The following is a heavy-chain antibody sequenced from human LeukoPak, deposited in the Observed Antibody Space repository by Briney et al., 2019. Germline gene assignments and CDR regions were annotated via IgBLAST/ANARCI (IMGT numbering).Heavy chain of an antibody. CDR3: AREGADGGSFDY. CDR1: VGSFSGYY. CDR2: IYTRGST. Sequence: SETLSLTCAVYVGSFSGYYWSCIREPPGEGREWIGRIYTRGSTNYNPSLKRRVTMSVDTSKNQFSLKLSSVTAADTAVYYCAREGADGGSFDYWGQGTLVTVSS. V-gene: IGHV4-59*10. J-gene: IGHJ4*02. D-gene: IGHD4-23*01.